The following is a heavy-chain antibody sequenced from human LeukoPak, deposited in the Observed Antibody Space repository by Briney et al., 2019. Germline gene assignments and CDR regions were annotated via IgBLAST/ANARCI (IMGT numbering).Heavy chain of an antibody. CDR1: GGSISSYY. CDR3: ARESGDGNDDV. Sequence: PSETLSLTCTVSGGSISSYYWSWIRQPPGKGLEWIGYIYYSGSTNYNPSLKSRVTISVDTSKNQFSLKLSSVTAADTAVYYCARESGDGNDDVWGQGTLVTVSS. V-gene: IGHV4-59*01. J-gene: IGHJ4*02. CDR2: IYYSGST. D-gene: IGHD1-26*01.